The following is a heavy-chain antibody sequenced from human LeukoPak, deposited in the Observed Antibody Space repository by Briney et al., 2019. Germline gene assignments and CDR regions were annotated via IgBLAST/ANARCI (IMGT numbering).Heavy chain of an antibody. CDR3: ARDAWFGAGRTFAY. Sequence: SETLSLTCTVSGGSISSSSYYWGWNRQPPGKGLEWIGSIYYSGSTYHNPSLKSRVTISVDTSKNQFSLKLSSVTAADTAVYYCARDAWFGAGRTFAYWGQGTLVTVSS. V-gene: IGHV4-39*07. CDR1: GGSISSSSYY. CDR2: IYYSGST. J-gene: IGHJ4*02. D-gene: IGHD3-10*01.